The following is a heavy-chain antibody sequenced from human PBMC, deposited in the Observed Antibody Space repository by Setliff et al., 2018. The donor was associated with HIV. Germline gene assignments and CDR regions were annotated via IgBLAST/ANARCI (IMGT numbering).Heavy chain of an antibody. Sequence: SETLSLTCTVSGGSISSYYWSWIRQPPGKGLEWIGYIYTSGSTNYNPSLKSRVTISVDTSKNQFALKLSAVTAADTAVYYCARSGYYYESSGYSSWGQGTLVTVSS. CDR3: ARSGYYYESSGYSS. V-gene: IGHV4-4*09. CDR2: IYTSGST. D-gene: IGHD3-22*01. J-gene: IGHJ4*02. CDR1: GGSISSYY.